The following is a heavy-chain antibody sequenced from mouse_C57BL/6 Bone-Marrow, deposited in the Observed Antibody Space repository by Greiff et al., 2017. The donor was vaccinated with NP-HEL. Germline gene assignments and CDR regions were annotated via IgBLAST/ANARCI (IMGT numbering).Heavy chain of an antibody. CDR1: GYTFTSYW. CDR2: IHPTSGST. J-gene: IGHJ4*01. V-gene: IGHV1-64*01. Sequence: QVQLQQPGAELVKPGASVKLSCKASGYTFTSYWMHWVKQRPGQGLEWIGMIHPTSGSTNYNEKFKSKATLTVDKSSSTAYRQLSSLTSEDSAVYYCARWPAYAMDYWGQGTSFTVSS. CDR3: ARWPAYAMDY.